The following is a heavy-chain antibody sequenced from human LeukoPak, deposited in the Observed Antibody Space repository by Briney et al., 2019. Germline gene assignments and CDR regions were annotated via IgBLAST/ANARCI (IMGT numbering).Heavy chain of an antibody. CDR2: ISGSGGST. J-gene: IGHJ4*02. D-gene: IGHD3-9*01. CDR1: GFTFSSYA. Sequence: PGGSLRLSCAASGFTFSSYAMSWVRQAPGEGLEWVSAISGSGGSTYYADSVKGRFTISRDNSKNTLYLQMNSLRAEDTAVYYCAKEGVLRYFDWLLFDYWGQGTLVTVSS. CDR3: AKEGVLRYFDWLLFDY. V-gene: IGHV3-23*01.